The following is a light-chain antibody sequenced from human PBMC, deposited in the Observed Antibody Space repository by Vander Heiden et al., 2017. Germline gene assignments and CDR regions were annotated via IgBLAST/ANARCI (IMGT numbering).Light chain of an antibody. J-gene: IGLJ2*01. CDR3: QAWDSSTGV. Sequence: SSELTQPPSVSVSPGQTASITCSGDKLGDKYACWYQQKPGQFPVLVIYQDSKRPSGIPERFSGSNSGNTATLTISGTQAMDEADYYCQAWDSSTGVFGGGTKLTVL. CDR2: QDS. CDR1: KLGDKY. V-gene: IGLV3-1*01.